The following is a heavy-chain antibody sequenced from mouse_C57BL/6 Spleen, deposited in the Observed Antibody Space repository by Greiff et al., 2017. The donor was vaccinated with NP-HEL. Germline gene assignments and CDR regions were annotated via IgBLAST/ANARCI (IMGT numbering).Heavy chain of an antibody. Sequence: VHLVESGPGLVAPSQSLSITCTVSGFSLTSYGVDWVRQPPGKGLEWLGVIWGGGSTNYNSALMSRLSISKDNSKSQVFLKMNSLQTDDTAMYYCAKRGTTVASYWYFDVWGTGTTVTVSS. CDR2: IWGGGST. CDR3: AKRGTTVASYWYFDV. V-gene: IGHV2-9*01. J-gene: IGHJ1*03. CDR1: GFSLTSYG. D-gene: IGHD1-1*01.